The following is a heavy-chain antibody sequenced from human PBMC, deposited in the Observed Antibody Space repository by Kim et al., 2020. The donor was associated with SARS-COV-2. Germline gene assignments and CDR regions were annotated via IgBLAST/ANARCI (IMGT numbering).Heavy chain of an antibody. J-gene: IGHJ5*02. CDR2: INHSGST. D-gene: IGHD3-10*01. CDR1: GGSFSGYY. CDR3: ARGVNVLTGSYYRRNWFDP. V-gene: IGHV4-34*01. Sequence: SETLSLTCAVYGGSFSGYYWSWIRQPPGKGLEWIGEINHSGSTNYNPSLKSRVTISVDTSKNQFSLKLSSVTAADTAVYYCARGVNVLTGSYYRRNWFDPWGQGTLVTVSS.